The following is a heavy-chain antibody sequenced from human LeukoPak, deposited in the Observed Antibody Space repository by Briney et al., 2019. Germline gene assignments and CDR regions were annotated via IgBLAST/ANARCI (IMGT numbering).Heavy chain of an antibody. CDR1: GFTFSSYA. CDR2: ISGSGGST. D-gene: IGHD2-15*01. Sequence: GGSLRLSCAASGFTFSSYAMSWVSQAPGKGLEWVSAISGSGGSTYYADSVKGRFTISRDNSKNTLYLQMNSLRAEDTAVYYCAKSDCSGGSCYPLYYYMDVWGKGTTVTVSS. CDR3: AKSDCSGGSCYPLYYYMDV. J-gene: IGHJ6*03. V-gene: IGHV3-23*01.